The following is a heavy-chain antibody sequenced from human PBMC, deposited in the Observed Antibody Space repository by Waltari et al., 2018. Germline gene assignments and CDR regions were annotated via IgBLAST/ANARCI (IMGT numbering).Heavy chain of an antibody. CDR3: ARELYSGSYCWDY. J-gene: IGHJ4*02. D-gene: IGHD1-26*01. Sequence: EVQLVESGGGLVQPGGSLRLSCAASGFTFSSYWLRWVRQAPGKGLEWVANIKQDGSEKYYVDSVKGRFTISRDNAKNSLYLQMNSLRAEDTAVYYCARELYSGSYCWDYWGQGTLVTVSS. CDR1: GFTFSSYW. V-gene: IGHV3-7*01. CDR2: IKQDGSEK.